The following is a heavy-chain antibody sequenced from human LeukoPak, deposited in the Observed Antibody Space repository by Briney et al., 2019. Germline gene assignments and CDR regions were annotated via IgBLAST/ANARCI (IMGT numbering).Heavy chain of an antibody. V-gene: IGHV3-30*02. CDR3: AKESHNYYYYHMDA. CDR2: IRYDGSSK. J-gene: IGHJ6*03. Sequence: GGSLRLSCAASGFNFNTYGMHWVRQTPGRGLERVAFIRYDGSSKYNTDSVKGRFTVSRDNPKNTLYLQMNSLRAEDTALYYCAKESHNYYYYHMDAWGKGTTVTVSS. CDR1: GFNFNTYG.